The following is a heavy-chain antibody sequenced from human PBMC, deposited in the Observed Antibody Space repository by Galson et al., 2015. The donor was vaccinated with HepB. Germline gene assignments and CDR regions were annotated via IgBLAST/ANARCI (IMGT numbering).Heavy chain of an antibody. Sequence: SLRLSCAASGFTFSSYSMNWVRQAPGKGLEWVSSISSSSSYIYYADSVKGRFTISRDNAKNSLYLQMNSLRAEDTAVYYCARSGDPDSSGWLAYWGQGTLVTVSS. CDR2: ISSSSSYI. D-gene: IGHD6-19*01. J-gene: IGHJ4*02. V-gene: IGHV3-21*01. CDR1: GFTFSSYS. CDR3: ARSGDPDSSGWLAY.